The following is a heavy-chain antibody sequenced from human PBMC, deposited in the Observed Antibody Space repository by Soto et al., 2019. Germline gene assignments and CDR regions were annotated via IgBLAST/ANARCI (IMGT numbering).Heavy chain of an antibody. V-gene: IGHV3-53*01. J-gene: IGHJ1*01. D-gene: IGHD2-2*01. CDR1: EFTVTNNE. Sequence: GGSLRLSCAASEFTVTNNEMSWVRQASGKGLEWVSILYSGGNTYYADSVDGRFTISRDGSKNTLYLHMNSLRAEDTAAYYFALRRVAYAVFGAQGTRVTVSS. CDR3: ALRRVAYAVF. CDR2: LYSGGNT.